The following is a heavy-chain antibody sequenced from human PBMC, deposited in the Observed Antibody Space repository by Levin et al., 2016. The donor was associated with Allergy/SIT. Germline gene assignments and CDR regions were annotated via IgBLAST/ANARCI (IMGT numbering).Heavy chain of an antibody. V-gene: IGHV4-59*01. D-gene: IGHD5-18*01. Sequence: GSLRLSCTVSGGSIRNYYWSWIRQPPGKGLEWIGYIYDSGSPNYNPSLKSRVTISIDTSKNQFSLNLTSVTAADTAVYYCAQMDTGLVSWGQGTLVTVSS. J-gene: IGHJ5*02. CDR3: AQMDTGLVS. CDR1: GGSIRNYY. CDR2: IYDSGSP.